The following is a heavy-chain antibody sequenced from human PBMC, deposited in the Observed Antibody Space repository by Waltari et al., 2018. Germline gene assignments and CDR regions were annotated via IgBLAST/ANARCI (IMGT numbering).Heavy chain of an antibody. Sequence: EVQLLESGGGLVQPGGSLRLSCAASGFTFSSYAMSWVRQAPGKGREWVSAISGSGGSTYSADSVKGRFTISRDNAKNTLYLQMNSLRAEDTAVYYCAKDLGFTMVRGVPGYFDYWGQGTLVTVSS. V-gene: IGHV3-23*01. CDR2: ISGSGGST. D-gene: IGHD3-10*01. J-gene: IGHJ4*02. CDR1: GFTFSSYA. CDR3: AKDLGFTMVRGVPGYFDY.